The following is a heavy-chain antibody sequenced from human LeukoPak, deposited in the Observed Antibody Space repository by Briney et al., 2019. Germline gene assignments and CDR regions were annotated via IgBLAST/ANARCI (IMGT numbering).Heavy chain of an antibody. CDR1: GVSISSYY. V-gene: IGHV4-59*01. CDR2: IYYSGST. J-gene: IGHJ4*02. Sequence: PSETLSLTYTVSGVSISSYYWSWIRQPPGKGLEWIGYIYYSGSTNYNPSLKSRVTISVDTSKNQFSLKLSSVTAADTAVYYCARATYYYDSSGYLPMFDYWGQGTLVTVSS. D-gene: IGHD3-22*01. CDR3: ARATYYYDSSGYLPMFDY.